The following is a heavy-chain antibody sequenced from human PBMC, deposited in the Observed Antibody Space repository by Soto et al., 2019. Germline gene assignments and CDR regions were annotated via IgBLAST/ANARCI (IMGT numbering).Heavy chain of an antibody. Sequence: ASVKVSCKASGYTFTSYGISWVRQAPGQGLEWMGWISAYNGNTNYAQKLQGRVTMTADTSTTAAYMELWSLRSDDTAVYYCARDQNLRDCGSTICYGSPTTGLNWFDPWGQGTLVTVSS. CDR2: ISAYNGNT. J-gene: IGHJ5*02. CDR1: GYTFTSYG. D-gene: IGHD2-2*01. V-gene: IGHV1-18*01. CDR3: ARDQNLRDCGSTICYGSPTTGLNWFDP.